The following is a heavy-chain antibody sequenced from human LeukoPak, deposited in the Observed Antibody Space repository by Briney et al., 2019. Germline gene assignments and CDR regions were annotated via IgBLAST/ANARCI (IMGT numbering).Heavy chain of an antibody. CDR2: IYHSGRP. J-gene: IGHJ4*02. CDR3: ARGHSYGSYHFDY. V-gene: IGHV4-34*01. Sequence: AETLSLTCAVYGRSFSGYYWSWIRQPPGKGLEWIGEIYHSGRPIYNPSLKSRVTISVDTPKNQFSLKLSSVTAADTAVYYCARGHSYGSYHFDYWGQGPLVTVSS. D-gene: IGHD5-18*01. CDR1: GRSFSGYY.